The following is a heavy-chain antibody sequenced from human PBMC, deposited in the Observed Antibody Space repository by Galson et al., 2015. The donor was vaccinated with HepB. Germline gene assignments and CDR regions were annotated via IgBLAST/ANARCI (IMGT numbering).Heavy chain of an antibody. CDR2: IRSKAYGGTT. V-gene: IGHV3-49*03. J-gene: IGHJ6*02. CDR3: TRAARLAGTGAYYYGMDV. Sequence: SLRLSCAASGFTFGDYAMSWFRQAPGKGLEWVGFIRSKAYGGTTEYAASVKGRFTISRDDSKSIAYLQMNSLKTEDTAVYYCTRAARLAGTGAYYYGMDVWGQGTTVTVSS. CDR1: GFTFGDYA. D-gene: IGHD6-19*01.